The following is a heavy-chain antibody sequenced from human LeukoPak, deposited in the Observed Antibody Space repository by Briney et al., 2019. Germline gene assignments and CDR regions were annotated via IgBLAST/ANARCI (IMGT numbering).Heavy chain of an antibody. CDR3: ARSSIAARAYFDY. CDR2: INHSGST. J-gene: IGHJ4*02. CDR1: GGSFSGYY. V-gene: IGHV4-34*01. Sequence: SETLSLTCAVYGGSFSGYYWSWTRQPPGKGLEWIGEINHSGSTNYNPSLKSRVTISVDTSKNQFSLKLSSVTAADTAVYYCARSSIAARAYFDYWGQGTLVTVSS. D-gene: IGHD6-6*01.